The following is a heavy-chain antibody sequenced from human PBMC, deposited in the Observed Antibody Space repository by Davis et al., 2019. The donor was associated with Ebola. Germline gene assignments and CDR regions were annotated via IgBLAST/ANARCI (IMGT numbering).Heavy chain of an antibody. V-gene: IGHV3-23*01. CDR2: ISGSGGST. J-gene: IGHJ4*02. CDR1: GFPFSSYA. Sequence: GESLKISCAASGFPFSSYAMRWVRQAPGKGLEWVSAISGSGGSTYYADSVKGRFTISRDNSKNTLYLQMNSLRAEDTAVYYCAKDSSPMITFGGVIVDYWGQGTLVTVSS. D-gene: IGHD3-16*02. CDR3: AKDSSPMITFGGVIVDY.